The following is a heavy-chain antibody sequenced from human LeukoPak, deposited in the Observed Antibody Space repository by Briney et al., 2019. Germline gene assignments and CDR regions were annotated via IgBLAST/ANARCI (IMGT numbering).Heavy chain of an antibody. J-gene: IGHJ4*02. CDR2: IIPILGIA. D-gene: IGHD3-10*01. CDR1: GGTFSSYA. V-gene: IGHV1-69*04. CDR3: ARESYYGSGKY. Sequence: SVKVSCKASGGTFSSYAISWVRQAPGQGLEWMGRIIPILGIANYAQKFQGRVTITADKSTSTAYMELSSLRSEDTAVYYCARESYYGSGKYWGRGTLVTVSS.